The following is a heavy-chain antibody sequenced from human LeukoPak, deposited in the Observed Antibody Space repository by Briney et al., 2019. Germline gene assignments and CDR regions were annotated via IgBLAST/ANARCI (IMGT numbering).Heavy chain of an antibody. D-gene: IGHD4-17*01. CDR3: ARAGDSGDFPLGYFYYMDV. J-gene: IGHJ6*03. Sequence: PGGSLRLSCEASGFSFTDYYVTWIRQAPGKGLEWVSYISRTGHSTYYGDSVAGRFTISRDTAKNSLFLHMTSLRAEDTAVDYCARAGDSGDFPLGYFYYMDVWGKGTTVTVSS. V-gene: IGHV3-11*01. CDR2: ISRTGHST. CDR1: GFSFTDYY.